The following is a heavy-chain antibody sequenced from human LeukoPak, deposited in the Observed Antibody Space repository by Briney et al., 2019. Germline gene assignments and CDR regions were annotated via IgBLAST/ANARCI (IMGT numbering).Heavy chain of an antibody. V-gene: IGHV1-69*13. D-gene: IGHD4-23*01. CDR1: GGTFSSYA. CDR2: IIPIFGTA. CDR3: ARGWLAETTVVTPYNY. Sequence: ASVKVSCKASGGTFSSYAISWVRQAPGQGLEWMGGIIPIFGTANYAQKFQGRVTITAVESMSTAYMELSSLRSEDTAVYYCARGWLAETTVVTPYNYWGQGTLVTVSS. J-gene: IGHJ4*02.